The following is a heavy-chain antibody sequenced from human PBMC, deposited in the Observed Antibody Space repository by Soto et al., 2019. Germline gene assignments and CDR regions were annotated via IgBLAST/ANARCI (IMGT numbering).Heavy chain of an antibody. CDR2: IYYSGST. CDR3: ARCFSIALVPGGNTLVP. CDR1: GGSISSNGYY. V-gene: IGHV4-61*05. J-gene: IGHJ5*02. D-gene: IGHD6-19*01. Sequence: SGTLSLTCTVSGGSISSNGYYWSWIRQHPGKGLEWIGYIYYSGSTNYNPSLKSRVTISVDTSKNQFSLKLSSVTAADTAVYYCARCFSIALVPGGNTLVPCAPRTLVTV.